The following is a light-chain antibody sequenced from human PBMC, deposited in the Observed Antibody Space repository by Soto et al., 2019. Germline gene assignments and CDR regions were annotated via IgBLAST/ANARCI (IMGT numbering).Light chain of an antibody. J-gene: IGKJ1*01. CDR1: ESMSNC. CDR2: GAS. V-gene: IGKV1-5*01. CDR3: QQCHRYLT. Sequence: DIQMPQSPSTLSASVGDRFTITCRASESMSNCLAWYQQKPGKAPKLLISGASSLQSGVPSRFSGSASGTEFTLTISSLQPDDIATYYCQQCHRYLTFGQGTKVDIK.